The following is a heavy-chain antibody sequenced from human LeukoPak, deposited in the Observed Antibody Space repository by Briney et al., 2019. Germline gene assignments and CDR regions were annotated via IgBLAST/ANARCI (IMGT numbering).Heavy chain of an antibody. CDR1: GFTFSSYA. V-gene: IGHV3-23*01. Sequence: GGSLRLSCAASGFTFSSYAMSRVRQAPGKGLEWVSAISGSGGSTYYADSVKGRFTISRDNSKNTLYLQMNSLRAEDTAVYYCAKGSYYDFWSGYYTGHYWGQGTLVTVSS. CDR3: AKGSYYDFWSGYYTGHY. J-gene: IGHJ4*02. D-gene: IGHD3-3*01. CDR2: ISGSGGST.